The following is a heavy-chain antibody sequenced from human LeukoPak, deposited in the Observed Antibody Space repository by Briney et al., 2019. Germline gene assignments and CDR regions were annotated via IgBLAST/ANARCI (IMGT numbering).Heavy chain of an antibody. J-gene: IGHJ4*02. CDR1: GDSLSSGRSY. V-gene: IGHV4-39*01. CDR2: IYYNVRT. CDR3: ARHKGGGAHSFDH. D-gene: IGHD2-15*01. Sequence: SETLSLTCSVSGDSLSSGRSYWGWIRQPPGKGLEWIGTIYYNVRTYYNPSLKSRVSISIDASKGLFSMNLTSVTAADTAFYFCARHKGGGAHSFDHWSQGALVTVSS.